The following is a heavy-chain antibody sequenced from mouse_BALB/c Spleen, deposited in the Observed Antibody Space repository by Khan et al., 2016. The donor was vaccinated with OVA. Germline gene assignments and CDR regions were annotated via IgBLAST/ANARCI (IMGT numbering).Heavy chain of an antibody. D-gene: IGHD1-1*01. J-gene: IGHJ4*01. V-gene: IGHV3-2*02. Sequence: EVQLQESGPGLVKPSQSLSLTCTVTGYSITSNYAWNWIRQFPGNKLEWMGYISYSGLTSYNPSLKSRISITRDTSTNQFFLQLNPVTTADTATYYCARGNYYGYTMDYWGQGTSVTVSS. CDR1: GYSITSNYA. CDR3: ARGNYYGYTMDY. CDR2: ISYSGLT.